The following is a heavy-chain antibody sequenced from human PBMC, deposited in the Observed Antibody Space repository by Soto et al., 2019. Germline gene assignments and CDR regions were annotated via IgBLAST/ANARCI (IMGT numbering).Heavy chain of an antibody. CDR2: IYYSGST. Sequence: SETLSLTCTVSGGPISSYHWSWIRQPPGKGLEWIGYIYYSGSTNYNPSLKSRVTISVDTSKNQFSLKLSSVTAADTAVYYCARLYGLDAFDIWGQGTMVTVSS. V-gene: IGHV4-59*08. CDR3: ARLYGLDAFDI. CDR1: GGPISSYH. D-gene: IGHD3-16*02. J-gene: IGHJ3*02.